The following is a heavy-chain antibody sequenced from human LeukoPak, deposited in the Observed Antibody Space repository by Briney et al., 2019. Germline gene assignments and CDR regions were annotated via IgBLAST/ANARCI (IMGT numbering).Heavy chain of an antibody. J-gene: IGHJ4*02. CDR1: GGSISSSSYY. D-gene: IGHD5-18*01. CDR2: IYYSGST. Sequence: SETLSLTCTVSGGSISSSSYYWGWIRQPPGKGLEWIGSIYYSGSTYYNPSLKSRVTISVDTAKNQFSLKLSSLTAADTAVYYCATGYSYGYGYWGQGTLVTVSS. V-gene: IGHV4-39*07. CDR3: ATGYSYGYGY.